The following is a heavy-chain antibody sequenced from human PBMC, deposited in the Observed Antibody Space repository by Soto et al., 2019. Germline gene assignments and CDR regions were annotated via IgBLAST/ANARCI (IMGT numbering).Heavy chain of an antibody. CDR2: IIPIFGPA. V-gene: IGHV1-69*13. Sequence: ASVKVSCKTSGGTFSHYAISWVRQAPGQELEWMGGIIPIFGPANYAQKFQGRVTITADDSTRTAYMELNSLRSEDTAVFYCARSRRSSSSGRYYALDVWGQGTTVTVSS. J-gene: IGHJ6*02. CDR1: GGTFSHYA. D-gene: IGHD6-6*01. CDR3: ARSRRSSSSGRYYALDV.